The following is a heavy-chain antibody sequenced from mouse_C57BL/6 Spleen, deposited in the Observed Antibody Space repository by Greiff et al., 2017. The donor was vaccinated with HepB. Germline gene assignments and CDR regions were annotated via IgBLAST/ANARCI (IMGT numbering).Heavy chain of an antibody. Sequence: DVHLVESGGGLVKPGGSLKLSCAASGFTFSSYAMSWVRQTPEKRLEWVATISDGGSYTYYPDNVKGRFTISRDNAKNNLYLQMSDLKSEDTAMYYCARDGYSPAWFAYWGQGTLVTVSA. CDR1: GFTFSSYA. D-gene: IGHD2-12*01. J-gene: IGHJ3*01. V-gene: IGHV5-4*01. CDR2: ISDGGSYT. CDR3: ARDGYSPAWFAY.